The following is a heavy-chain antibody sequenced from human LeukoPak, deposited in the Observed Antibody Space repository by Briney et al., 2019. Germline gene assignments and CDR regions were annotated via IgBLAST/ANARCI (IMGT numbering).Heavy chain of an antibody. D-gene: IGHD3-3*01. CDR1: GGSISSSSYY. CDR2: ISGSGGST. V-gene: IGHV3-23*01. J-gene: IGHJ3*02. Sequence: KSSETLSLTCTVSGGSISSSSYYWGWIRQPPGKGLEWVSAISGSGGSTYYADSVKGRFTISRDNSKNTLYLQMNSLRAEDTAVYYCGGGYYDFWSGPISGGAFDIWGQGTMVTVSS. CDR3: GGGYYDFWSGPISGGAFDI.